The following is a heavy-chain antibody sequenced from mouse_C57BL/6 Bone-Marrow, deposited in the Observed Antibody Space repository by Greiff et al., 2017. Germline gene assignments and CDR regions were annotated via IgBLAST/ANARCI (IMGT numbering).Heavy chain of an antibody. Sequence: QVQLQQSGAELVRPGTSVKVSCKASGYAFTNYLIEWVKQWPGQGLEWIGVINPGSGGTNYNEKFKGKATLTADKYSSTAYMQLSRLTSEDSAVYVCAMQSFAYWGQGTLVTVSA. V-gene: IGHV1-54*01. CDR2: INPGSGGT. CDR3: AMQSFAY. D-gene: IGHD6-5*01. J-gene: IGHJ3*01. CDR1: GYAFTNYL.